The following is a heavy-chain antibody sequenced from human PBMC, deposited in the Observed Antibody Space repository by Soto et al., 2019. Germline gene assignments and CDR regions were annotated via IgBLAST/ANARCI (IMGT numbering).Heavy chain of an antibody. CDR3: ASRYYDILTGEGYYYYGMDV. D-gene: IGHD3-9*01. CDR1: GGSISSYY. CDR2: IYYSGST. V-gene: IGHV4-59*01. J-gene: IGHJ6*02. Sequence: QVQLQESGPGLVKPSETLSLTCTVSGGSISSYYWSWIRQPPGKGLEWIGYIYYSGSTNYHPSLKSRVTISVDTSKNQFYLKLSSVTAAVTAVYYCASRYYDILTGEGYYYYGMDVWGQGTTVTVSS.